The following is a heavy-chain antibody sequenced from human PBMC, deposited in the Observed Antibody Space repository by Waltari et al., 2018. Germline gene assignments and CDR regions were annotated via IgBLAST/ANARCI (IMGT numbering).Heavy chain of an antibody. CDR2: IVYTGTT. D-gene: IGHD1-1*01. Sequence: QLQLQESGPGLVKPSETLSPTCSVSGGSTRSSSSYWSWIRQPPGKGLEGIGSIVYTGTTYYNPSLKSRLTISVDTSKNQFSLKLTSVTAADTAVYYCAKRIQQNGLDLWGQGTTVIVS. J-gene: IGHJ6*02. V-gene: IGHV4-39*01. CDR3: AKRIQQNGLDL. CDR1: GGSTRSSSSY.